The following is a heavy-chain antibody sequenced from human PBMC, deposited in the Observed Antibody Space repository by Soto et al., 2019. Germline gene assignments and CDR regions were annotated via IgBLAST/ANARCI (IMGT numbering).Heavy chain of an antibody. CDR1: GYTFTSYG. V-gene: IGHV1-18*01. Sequence: EASVKVSCKASGYTFTSYGISWVRQAPGQGLEWMGWISAYNGNTNYAQKLQGRVTMTTDTSTSTAYMELRSLRSDDTAVYYCAYLGYCSSTSCYNWFDPWGQGTLVTVSS. CDR3: AYLGYCSSTSCYNWFDP. CDR2: ISAYNGNT. D-gene: IGHD2-2*01. J-gene: IGHJ5*02.